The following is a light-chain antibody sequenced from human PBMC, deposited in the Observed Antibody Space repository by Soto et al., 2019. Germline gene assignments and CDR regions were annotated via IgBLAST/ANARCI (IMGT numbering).Light chain of an antibody. V-gene: IGLV1-44*01. J-gene: IGLJ1*01. Sequence: QSVLTQPPSASGTPGQIVAISCSGSSSNIGSNPVKWYQQLPGTDPKLLIYSTSQRSSGVPGRFSGSKSGASASLSINGLQCGDEDDYYCAGCDDRLXVCVVGTGTKVXV. CDR2: STS. CDR1: SSNIGSNP. CDR3: AGCDDRLXVCV.